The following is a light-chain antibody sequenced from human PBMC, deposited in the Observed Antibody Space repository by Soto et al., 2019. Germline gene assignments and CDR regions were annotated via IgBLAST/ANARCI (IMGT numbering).Light chain of an antibody. CDR2: WAS. J-gene: IGKJ1*01. V-gene: IGKV4-1*01. CDR3: QQYYITPWT. CDR1: QSVLYSSNNKNY. Sequence: DIVMTQSPDSLAVSLGERATINCKSSQSVLYSSNNKNYLAWYQQKPGQPPKLLIYWASTRESGVPDRFSVSRSGTDFTLTISSLQAEDVAVYYCQQYYITPWTFGQGTKVETK.